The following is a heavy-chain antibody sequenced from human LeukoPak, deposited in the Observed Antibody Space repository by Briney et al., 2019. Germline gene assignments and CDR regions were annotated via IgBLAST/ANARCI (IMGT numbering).Heavy chain of an antibody. CDR1: GYTFTSYG. CDR3: ARAQGIAAAVKWFDP. J-gene: IGHJ5*02. V-gene: IGHV1-18*01. CDR2: ISAYNDNT. D-gene: IGHD6-13*01. Sequence: ASVKVSCKASGYTFTSYGISWVRQAPGQGLEWMGWISAYNDNTNYAQKLQGRVTMTTDTSTSTAYMELRSLRSDDTAVYYCARAQGIAAAVKWFDPWGQGTLVTVSS.